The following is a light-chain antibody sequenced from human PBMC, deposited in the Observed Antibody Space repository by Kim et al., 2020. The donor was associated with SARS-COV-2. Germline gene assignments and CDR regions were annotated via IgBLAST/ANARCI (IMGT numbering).Light chain of an antibody. CDR3: CSYAHSTTFGVV. J-gene: IGLJ2*01. Sequence: FTPPCTEPGRDVGRYNLVSWYKQHPGKAPKLVIYEVTKRPSGISNRFSGSKSGNTASLTISGLQAEDEADYYCCSYAHSTTFGVVFGGGTQLTVL. V-gene: IGLV2-23*02. CDR1: GRDVGRYNL. CDR2: EVT.